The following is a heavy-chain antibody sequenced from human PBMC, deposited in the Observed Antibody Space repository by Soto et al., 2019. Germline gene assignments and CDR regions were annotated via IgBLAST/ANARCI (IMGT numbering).Heavy chain of an antibody. D-gene: IGHD3-3*01. CDR2: IDPSDSYT. CDR3: ASTIFYYGMDV. J-gene: IGHJ6*02. Sequence: PXDSLKVSWQCSGDSFTSYLISLVRQMPGKGLEWMGRIDPSDSYTNYSPSFQGHVTISADKSISTAYLQWSSLKASDTAMYYCASTIFYYGMDVCGQGTTVTVSS. CDR1: GDSFTSYL. V-gene: IGHV5-10-1*01.